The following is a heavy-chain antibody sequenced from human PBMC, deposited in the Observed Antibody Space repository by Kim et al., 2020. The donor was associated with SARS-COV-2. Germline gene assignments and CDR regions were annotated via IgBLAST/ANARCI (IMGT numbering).Heavy chain of an antibody. D-gene: IGHD6-13*01. V-gene: IGHV1-69*01. J-gene: IGHJ4*02. Sequence: QKFQGRVTITADESTSTAYMELSSLRSEDTAVYYCARVPSWSSSLSLFDYWGQGTLVTVSS. CDR3: ARVPSWSSSLSLFDY.